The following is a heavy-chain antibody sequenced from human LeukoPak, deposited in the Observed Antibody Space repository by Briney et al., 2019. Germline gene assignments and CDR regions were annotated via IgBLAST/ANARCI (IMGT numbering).Heavy chain of an antibody. V-gene: IGHV3-48*04. CDR2: ISSSGSTI. Sequence: GGSLRLSCAASGFTFSSYRMNWVRQAPGRGLEGVSYISSSGSTIYYADSVKGRFTISRDNAKNSLYLQMNSLRAEDTAVYYCAELGITMIGGVWGKGTTVTISS. CDR3: AELGITMIGGV. J-gene: IGHJ6*04. D-gene: IGHD3-10*02. CDR1: GFTFSSYR.